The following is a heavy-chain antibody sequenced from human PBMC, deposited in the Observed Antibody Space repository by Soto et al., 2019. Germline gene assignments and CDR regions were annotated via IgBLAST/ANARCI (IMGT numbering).Heavy chain of an antibody. J-gene: IGHJ6*02. CDR3: ARCGTPDYYYYGMDV. Sequence: GGSLRLCCAASGFTFSSYAMHWVRQAPGKGLEWVAVISYDGSNKYYADSVKGRFTISRDNSKNTLYLQMNSLRAEDTAVYYCARCGTPDYYYYGMDVWGQGTTVTVSS. CDR2: ISYDGSNK. V-gene: IGHV3-30-3*01. CDR1: GFTFSSYA.